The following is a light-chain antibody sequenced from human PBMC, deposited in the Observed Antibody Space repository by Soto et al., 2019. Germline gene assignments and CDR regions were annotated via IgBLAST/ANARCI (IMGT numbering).Light chain of an antibody. CDR3: AAWDDSLNGVV. CDR2: SNN. J-gene: IGLJ2*01. Sequence: QPVLTQPPSASGTPGQRVTISCSGSSSNIGSNTVSWYRQLPGTAPKLLIYSNNQRPSGVPDRFSGSKSDTSASLAISGLQSEDEADYYCAAWDDSLNGVVFGGGTKVTVL. CDR1: SSNIGSNT. V-gene: IGLV1-44*01.